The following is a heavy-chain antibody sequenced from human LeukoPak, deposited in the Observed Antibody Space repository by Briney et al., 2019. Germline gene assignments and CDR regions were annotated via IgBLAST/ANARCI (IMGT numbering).Heavy chain of an antibody. J-gene: IGHJ4*02. D-gene: IGHD6-13*01. Sequence: PGGSLRLSCAASGFTFDDYAMHWVRQAPGKGLEWVSGISWNSGSIGYADSVKGRFTISRDNAKNSLYLQMNSLRAEDTAVYYCAKTAGIAAAADFDYWGQGTLVTVSS. CDR3: AKTAGIAAAADFDY. V-gene: IGHV3-9*01. CDR2: ISWNSGSI. CDR1: GFTFDDYA.